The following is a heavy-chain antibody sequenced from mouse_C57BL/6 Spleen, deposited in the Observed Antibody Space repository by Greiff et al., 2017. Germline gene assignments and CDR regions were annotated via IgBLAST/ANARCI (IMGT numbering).Heavy chain of an antibody. CDR3: ARNSLRFYAMDY. Sequence: VQLVESGPGLVQPSQSLSITCTVSGFSLTSYGVHWVRQSPGQGLEWLGVIWRGGSTDYNAAFISRLSISKDNSKSQVFFKMNSLQADDTAIYYCARNSLRFYAMDYWGQGTSVTVSS. D-gene: IGHD1-1*01. CDR2: IWRGGST. V-gene: IGHV2-2*01. J-gene: IGHJ4*01. CDR1: GFSLTSYG.